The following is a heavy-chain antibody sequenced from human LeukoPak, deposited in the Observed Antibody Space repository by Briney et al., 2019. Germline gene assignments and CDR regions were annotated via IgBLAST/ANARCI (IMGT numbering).Heavy chain of an antibody. CDR1: GFTFSNYG. Sequence: GGSLRLSCTASGFTFSNYGMNWVRQAPGKGLEWVSYITSSGGTIYYADSVKGRFTISRDNAKNSLYLQMNSLRAEDTAVYYCARTTPIKPFDYWGQGTLVTVSS. CDR2: ITSSGGTI. CDR3: ARTTPIKPFDY. J-gene: IGHJ4*02. D-gene: IGHD5-24*01. V-gene: IGHV3-48*04.